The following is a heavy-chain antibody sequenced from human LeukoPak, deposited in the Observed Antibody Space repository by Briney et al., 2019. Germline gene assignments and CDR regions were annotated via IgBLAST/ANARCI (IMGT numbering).Heavy chain of an antibody. J-gene: IGHJ4*02. D-gene: IGHD3-3*02. CDR3: AKAGVISGWDY. V-gene: IGHV3-23*01. Sequence: GGSLRLSCAASGFALSNYPMGWVRQAPGKGLEWVSGIGEEKSGSWTKSADSVKGRFTISRDNSENTLYLQMDSLTVDDTAVYYCAKAGVISGWDYGGQGVLVTVSS. CDR1: GFALSNYP. CDR2: IGEEKSGSWT.